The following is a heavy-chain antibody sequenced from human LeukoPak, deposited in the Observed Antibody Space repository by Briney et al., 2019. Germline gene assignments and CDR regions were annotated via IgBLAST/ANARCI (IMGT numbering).Heavy chain of an antibody. CDR2: ISSNGGST. V-gene: IGHV3-64*01. CDR3: ARGWEWLLYDYYMDV. Sequence: GGSLRLSCAASGFTFSSYAMHWVRQAPGKGLEYVSAISSNGGSTYYANSVKGRFTISRDNSKNTLYLQMGSLRAEDMAVYYCARGWEWLLYDYYMDVWGKGTTVTVSS. J-gene: IGHJ6*03. D-gene: IGHD3-3*01. CDR1: GFTFSSYA.